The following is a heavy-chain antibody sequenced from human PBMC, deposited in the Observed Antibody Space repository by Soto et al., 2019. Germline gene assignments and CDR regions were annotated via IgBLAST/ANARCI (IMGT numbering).Heavy chain of an antibody. J-gene: IGHJ4*02. Sequence: GGSLRLSCAASGFTFDDYAMHWVRQAPGKGLEWVSGISWNSGSIGYVDSVKGRFTISRDNAKNSLYLQMNSLRAEDTALYYCAKGAPNYYGSGSYQDYWGQGTLVTVSS. CDR1: GFTFDDYA. CDR2: ISWNSGSI. CDR3: AKGAPNYYGSGSYQDY. D-gene: IGHD3-10*01. V-gene: IGHV3-9*01.